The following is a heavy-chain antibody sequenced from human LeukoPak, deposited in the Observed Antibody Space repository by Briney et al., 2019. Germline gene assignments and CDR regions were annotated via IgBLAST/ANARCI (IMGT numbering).Heavy chain of an antibody. CDR2: FDPEDGET. D-gene: IGHD2-2*01. J-gene: IGHJ5*02. CDR1: GYTLTELS. Sequence: ASVKVSCKVSGYTLTELSMHWVRQAPGKGLEWMGGFDPEDGETIYAQKFQGRVTMTEDTSTDTAYMELSSLRSEDTAVYYCATYPLGYCSSTSCLPPNWFDPWGQGTLVTVSS. V-gene: IGHV1-24*01. CDR3: ATYPLGYCSSTSCLPPNWFDP.